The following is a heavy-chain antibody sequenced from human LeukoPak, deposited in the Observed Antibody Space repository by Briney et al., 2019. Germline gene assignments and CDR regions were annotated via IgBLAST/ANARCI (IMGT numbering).Heavy chain of an antibody. CDR1: GGPISTGSYN. D-gene: IGHD5-18*01. CDR2: IYYSGST. V-gene: IGHV4-39*01. CDR3: ASLTGGSSYGYGFDY. Sequence: SETLSLTCTVSGGPISTGSYNWGWIRQPPGKGLEWIGSIYYSGSTYYNPSLKSRVTISVDTSKNQFSLKLSSVTAADTAVYYCASLTGGSSYGYGFDYWGQGTLVTVSS. J-gene: IGHJ4*02.